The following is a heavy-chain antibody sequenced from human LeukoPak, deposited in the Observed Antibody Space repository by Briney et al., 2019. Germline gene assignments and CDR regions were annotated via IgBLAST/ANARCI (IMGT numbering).Heavy chain of an antibody. CDR3: AKGGSSWSYYFDY. CDR2: IWYDGSNK. D-gene: IGHD6-13*01. V-gene: IGHV3-33*06. J-gene: IGHJ4*02. CDR1: GFTFSSYG. Sequence: GGSLRLSCSASGFTFSSYGMHCVRQAPGKGLEWVAVIWYDGSNKYYADSVKGRFTISRDNSKNTLSLQMNSLRSDDTALYYCAKGGSSWSYYFDYWGQGTLVTVSS.